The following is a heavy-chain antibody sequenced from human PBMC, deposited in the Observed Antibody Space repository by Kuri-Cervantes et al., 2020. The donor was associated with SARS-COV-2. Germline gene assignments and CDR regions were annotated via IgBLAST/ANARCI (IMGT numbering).Heavy chain of an antibody. V-gene: IGHV3-48*03. CDR1: GFTFSSYE. Sequence: GESLKISCAASGFTFSSYEMNWVRQAPGKGLEWVSYISSSGSTIYYADSVKGRFTISRGNAKNSLYLQMNSLRAEDTAVYYCARGRRIAAAGRSLKYYYYMDVWGKGTTVTVSS. CDR3: ARGRRIAAAGRSLKYYYYMDV. D-gene: IGHD6-13*01. CDR2: ISSSGSTI. J-gene: IGHJ6*03.